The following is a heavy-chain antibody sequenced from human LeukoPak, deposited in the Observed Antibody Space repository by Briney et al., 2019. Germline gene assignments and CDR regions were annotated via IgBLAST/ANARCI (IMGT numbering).Heavy chain of an antibody. Sequence: SSETLSLTYAVSGGSISSGGYSWSWIRQPPGKGLEWIGYIYHSGSTYYNPSLKSRVTISVDRSKNQFSLKLSSVTAADTAVYYCARGHTYYYDSSGYHAFDIWGQGTMVTVSS. CDR2: IYHSGST. J-gene: IGHJ3*02. CDR3: ARGHTYYYDSSGYHAFDI. CDR1: GGSISSGGYS. V-gene: IGHV4-30-2*01. D-gene: IGHD3-22*01.